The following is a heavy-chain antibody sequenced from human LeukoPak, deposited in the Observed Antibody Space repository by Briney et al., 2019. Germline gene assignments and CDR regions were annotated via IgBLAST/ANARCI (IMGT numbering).Heavy chain of an antibody. Sequence: SETLSLTCIVSGGSISHYYWSWIRQPPGKGLQWIGYIYNSGSTNYNPSLKSRVTISVDTSKSQFSLKLRSVTAADTAVYYCARLMVRGVTMFDYWGQGTLVTVSS. V-gene: IGHV4-59*08. J-gene: IGHJ4*02. CDR1: GGSISHYY. D-gene: IGHD3-10*01. CDR3: ARLMVRGVTMFDY. CDR2: IYNSGST.